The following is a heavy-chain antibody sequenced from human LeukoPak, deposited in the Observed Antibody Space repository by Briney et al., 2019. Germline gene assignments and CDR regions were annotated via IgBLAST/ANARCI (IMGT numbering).Heavy chain of an antibody. CDR2: IIPIFGTA. Sequence: SVKVSCKASGGTFSSYAISWVRQAPGQGLEWMGGIIPIFGTANYAQKFQGRVTITADESTSTAYMELSSLRSEDTAVYYCAAWLAGESNYYFDYWGQGTLVTVSS. CDR1: GGTFSSYA. V-gene: IGHV1-69*13. J-gene: IGHJ4*02. CDR3: AAWLAGESNYYFDY. D-gene: IGHD6-19*01.